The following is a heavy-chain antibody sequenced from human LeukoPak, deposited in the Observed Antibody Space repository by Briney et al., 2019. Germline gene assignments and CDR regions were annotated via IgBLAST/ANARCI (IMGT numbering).Heavy chain of an antibody. CDR2: IYPADSDT. CDR3: AFGASNWDQFDY. V-gene: IGHV5-51*01. J-gene: IGHJ4*02. CDR1: GYTFTNHW. D-gene: IGHD7-27*01. Sequence: RGESPQISCQCSGYTFTNHWIAWVRQMPGKGMEWMGIIYPADSDTRYSPSFQGQVTISADKSVRTAYLQWSSLKASDTAVYDCAFGASNWDQFDYWGQGTLVTVSS.